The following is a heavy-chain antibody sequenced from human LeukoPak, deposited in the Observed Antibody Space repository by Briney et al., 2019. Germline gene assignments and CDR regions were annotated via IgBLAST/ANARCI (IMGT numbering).Heavy chain of an antibody. V-gene: IGHV4-30-4*01. CDR2: IYYSGST. D-gene: IGHD3-10*01. J-gene: IGHJ6*02. CDR1: GGSISSGDYY. CDR3: ARSGIWYYGSGSYPLTQYYYYYYGMDV. Sequence: PSETLSLTCTVSGGSISSGDYYWSWIRQPPGKGLEWIGYIYYSGSTYYNPSLKSRVTISVDTSKNQFSLKLSSVTAADTAVYYCARSGIWYYGSGSYPLTQYYYYYYGMDVWGQGTTVTVSS.